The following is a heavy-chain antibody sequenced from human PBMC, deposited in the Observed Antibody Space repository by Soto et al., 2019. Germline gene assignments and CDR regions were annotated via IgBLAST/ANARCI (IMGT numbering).Heavy chain of an antibody. CDR1: GYTCTSYD. CDR2: INPNSGNT. Sequence: ASVKDSCKASGYTCTSYDINWVRQAAGQGFEWMGWINPNSGNTGYAQKFQGRVSMTTYTSISTAYMELSSLTSEETAVYYCARRSSAYFSLSLDPWGHGCLVTVXS. V-gene: IGHV1-8*01. J-gene: IGHJ5*02. D-gene: IGHD2-21*01. CDR3: ARRSSAYFSLSLDP.